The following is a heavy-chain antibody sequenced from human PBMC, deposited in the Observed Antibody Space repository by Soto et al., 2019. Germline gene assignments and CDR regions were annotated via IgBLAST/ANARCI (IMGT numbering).Heavy chain of an antibody. V-gene: IGHV4-34*01. CDR1: GGSFSGYY. D-gene: IGHD3-22*01. CDR2: INHSGST. Sequence: PSETLSLTCAVYGGSFSGYYWSWIRQPPGKGLEWIGEINHSGSTNYNPSLKSRVTISVDTSKNKFSLKLSSVTAADKAVYYCANYYDSSGYYQYYFDSWGQEKMVTVS. CDR3: ANYYDSSGYYQYYFDS. J-gene: IGHJ4*02.